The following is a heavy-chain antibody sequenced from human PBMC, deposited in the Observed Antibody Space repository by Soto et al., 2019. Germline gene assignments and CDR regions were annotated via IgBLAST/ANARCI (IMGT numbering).Heavy chain of an antibody. V-gene: IGHV4-59*01. CDR3: ARSIAAAGPYYYYYGMDV. J-gene: IGHJ6*02. D-gene: IGHD6-13*01. CDR1: GGSISSYY. Sequence: SETLSLTCTVFGGSISSYYWSWIRQPPGKGLEWIGYIYYSGSTNYNPSLKSRVTISVDTSKNQFSLKLSSVTAADTAVCYCARSIAAAGPYYYYYGMDVWGQGTTVTVS. CDR2: IYYSGST.